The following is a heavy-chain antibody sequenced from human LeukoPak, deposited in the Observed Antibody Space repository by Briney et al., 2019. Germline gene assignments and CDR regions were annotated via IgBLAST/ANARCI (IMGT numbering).Heavy chain of an antibody. D-gene: IGHD5-18*01. J-gene: IGHJ4*02. V-gene: IGHV3-48*02. CDR3: AEGMVTSLDY. CDR2: ISSSSSMI. Sequence: PGGSLRPSCAASGFTFSSYSMNWVRQAPGKGLEWLSYISSSSSMIYYADSVKGRFTISRDNAKNSLYLQMNSLRDEDTAVYYCAEGMVTSLDYWGQGTLLTVSS. CDR1: GFTFSSYS.